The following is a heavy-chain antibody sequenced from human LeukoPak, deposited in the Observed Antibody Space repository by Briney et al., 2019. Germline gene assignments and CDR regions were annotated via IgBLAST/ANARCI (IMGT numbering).Heavy chain of an antibody. Sequence: SETLSLTCTVSGGSISSGDYYWSWIRQPPGKGLEWIGSIHYSGSTYYNPSLKSRVTISGDTSKNQFALKLTSVTAADAAVYYCARHLSYGSGDYQNYFDYWGQGILVTVSS. J-gene: IGHJ4*02. CDR1: GGSISSGDYY. D-gene: IGHD3-10*01. CDR3: ARHLSYGSGDYQNYFDY. V-gene: IGHV4-39*01. CDR2: IHYSGST.